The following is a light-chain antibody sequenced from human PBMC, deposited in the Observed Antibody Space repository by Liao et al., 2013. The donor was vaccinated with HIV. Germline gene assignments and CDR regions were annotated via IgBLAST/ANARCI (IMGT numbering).Light chain of an antibody. CDR2: QDT. Sequence: SYELTQPPSVAVSPGQTASITCSGDKLGETFTSWYQLRPGQSPVLVIYQDTKRPSGIPERFSGFKSGNTATLAISGTQDVDDADYYCQARDTSTSVFGPGTKVTVL. CDR1: KLGETF. V-gene: IGLV3-1*01. J-gene: IGLJ1*01. CDR3: QARDTSTSV.